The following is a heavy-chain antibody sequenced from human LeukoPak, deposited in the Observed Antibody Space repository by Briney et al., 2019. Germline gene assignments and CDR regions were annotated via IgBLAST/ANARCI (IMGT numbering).Heavy chain of an antibody. J-gene: IGHJ5*02. CDR2: IYYSGST. D-gene: IGHD5-18*01. Sequence: PSQTLSLTCTVSGGSISSGGYYWSWIRQHPGKGLEWIGYIYYSGSTYYNPSLKSRVTISVDTSKNQFSLKLSSVTAADTAVYYCARVSRGGIQLWLPWGQGTLVTVSS. CDR1: GGSISSGGYY. V-gene: IGHV4-31*03. CDR3: ARVSRGGIQLWLP.